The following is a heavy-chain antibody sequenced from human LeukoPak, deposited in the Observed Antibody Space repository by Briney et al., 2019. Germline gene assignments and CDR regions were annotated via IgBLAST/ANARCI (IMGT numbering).Heavy chain of an antibody. J-gene: IGHJ4*02. CDR3: AKGVFDSSGYYGYFDY. CDR1: GYTFTSYY. D-gene: IGHD3-22*01. V-gene: IGHV1-46*01. CDR2: INPSGGST. Sequence: ASVKVSCKASGYTFTSYYIHWVRQAPGQGLEWMGIINPSGGSTSYAQKFQGRVTMTRDTSTSTVYMELSSLRSEDTAVYYCAKGVFDSSGYYGYFDYWGQGTLVNVSS.